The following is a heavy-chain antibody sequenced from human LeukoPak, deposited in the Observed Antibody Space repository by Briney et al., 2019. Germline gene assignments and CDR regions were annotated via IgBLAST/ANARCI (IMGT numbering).Heavy chain of an antibody. J-gene: IGHJ3*02. Sequence: SETLSPTCTVSGGSISTYYWSWIRQPPGKGLEWIGYINYSGSTNYNPSLKSRVTISADTSKNQFSLKLTSVTAADTALYYCARDSILPLYYYQSSASGYAFDIWGQGTMVTVSS. D-gene: IGHD3-22*01. CDR2: INYSGST. CDR1: GGSISTYY. V-gene: IGHV4-59*01. CDR3: ARDSILPLYYYQSSASGYAFDI.